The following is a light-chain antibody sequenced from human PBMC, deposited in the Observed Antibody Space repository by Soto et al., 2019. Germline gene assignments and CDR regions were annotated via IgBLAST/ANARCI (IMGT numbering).Light chain of an antibody. CDR3: LLSYSDAVA. CDR1: TGAVASGHY. Sequence: QAVVTQEPSLTVSPGGTVTLTCGSSTGAVASGHYPYWFQQKPGQAPRTLIYDTSKKHSWTPARFSGSLLGGKAALTLSGAQHEDEADYYCLLSYSDAVAFGGGTKLTVL. CDR2: DTS. J-gene: IGLJ2*01. V-gene: IGLV7-46*01.